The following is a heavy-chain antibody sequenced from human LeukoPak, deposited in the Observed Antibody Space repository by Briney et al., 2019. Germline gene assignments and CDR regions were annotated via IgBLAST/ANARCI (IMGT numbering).Heavy chain of an antibody. Sequence: SETLSLTCTVSGGSISSYYWSWIRQPPGKGLEWIGYIYYSGSTNYNPSLKSRVTISVDTSKNQFSLKLSSVTAADTAVYYCARHSRDSSGWYVLDYWGQGTLVTVSS. CDR3: ARHSRDSSGWYVLDY. CDR1: GGSISSYY. CDR2: IYYSGST. D-gene: IGHD6-19*01. V-gene: IGHV4-59*08. J-gene: IGHJ4*02.